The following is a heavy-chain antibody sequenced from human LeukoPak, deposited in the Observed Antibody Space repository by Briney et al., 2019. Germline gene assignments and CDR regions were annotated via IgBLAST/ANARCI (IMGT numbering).Heavy chain of an antibody. Sequence: PSETLSLTCTVSGVSISSGSYYWGWIRQPPGKGLEYIGSFHYNGSTYYSPSLKSRVTISVDTSKNQFSLKLSSVTAADTAVYYCASPFFDFWGQGTLVTVSS. CDR1: GVSISSGSYY. J-gene: IGHJ4*02. CDR3: ASPFFDF. V-gene: IGHV4-39*01. CDR2: FHYNGST.